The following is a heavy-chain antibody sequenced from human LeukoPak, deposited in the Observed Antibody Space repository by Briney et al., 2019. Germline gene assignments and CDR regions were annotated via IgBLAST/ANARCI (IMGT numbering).Heavy chain of an antibody. D-gene: IGHD3-22*01. CDR1: GFTVSDYY. J-gene: IGHJ4*02. Sequence: GGSLRLSCAASGFTVSDYYMSWIRQAPGKGLEWVSYISSSSGYINYADSVKGRFTNSRDNAKNSLFLQMNSLRAEDTGVYYCARDGSITCYDSSGVPDYWGQGTLVTVSS. CDR2: ISSSSGYI. CDR3: ARDGSITCYDSSGVPDY. V-gene: IGHV3-11*05.